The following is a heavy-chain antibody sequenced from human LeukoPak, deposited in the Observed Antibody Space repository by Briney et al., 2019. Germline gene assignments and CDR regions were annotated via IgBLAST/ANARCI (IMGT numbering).Heavy chain of an antibody. CDR1: GGSISSGDYY. J-gene: IGHJ6*02. D-gene: IGHD4-17*01. V-gene: IGHV4-30-4*01. CDR3: ARETTVTSYYYYGMDV. CDR2: IYYSGST. Sequence: SETLSLTCTVSGGSISSGDYYWSWIRQPPGKGLEWIGYIYYSGSTYYNPSLKSRVTISVDTSKNQFSLKLSSVTAADTAVYYCARETTVTSYYYYGMDVWGQGTTVTVSS.